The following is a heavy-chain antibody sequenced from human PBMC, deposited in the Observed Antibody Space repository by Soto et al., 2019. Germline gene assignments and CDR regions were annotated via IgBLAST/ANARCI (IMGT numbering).Heavy chain of an antibody. J-gene: IGHJ6*02. V-gene: IGHV1-8*01. CDR2: MNPNSGNT. D-gene: IGHD6-19*01. CDR3: ASIAVAGRNYYYYGMDV. CDR1: GYTFTSYD. Sequence: QVQLVQSGAEVKKPGASVKVSCKASGYTFTSYDINWVRQATGQGLEWMGWMNPNSGNTGYAQKFQGRVTMTRNTSIRTAYMELSSLRSEDTAVYYCASIAVAGRNYYYYGMDVWGQGTTVTVSS.